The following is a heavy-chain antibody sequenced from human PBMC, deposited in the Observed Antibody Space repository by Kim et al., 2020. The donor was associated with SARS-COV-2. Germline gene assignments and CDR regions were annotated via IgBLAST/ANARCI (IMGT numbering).Heavy chain of an antibody. D-gene: IGHD3-10*01. Sequence: SETLSLTCTVSGGSISSSSYYWGWIRQPPGKGLEWIGSIYYSGSTYYNPSLKSRVTISVDTSKNQFSLKLSSVTAADTAVYYCARVRGVPPSSKNYYYGMDVWGQGTTVTVSS. J-gene: IGHJ6*02. V-gene: IGHV4-39*07. CDR3: ARVRGVPPSSKNYYYGMDV. CDR1: GGSISSSSYY. CDR2: IYYSGST.